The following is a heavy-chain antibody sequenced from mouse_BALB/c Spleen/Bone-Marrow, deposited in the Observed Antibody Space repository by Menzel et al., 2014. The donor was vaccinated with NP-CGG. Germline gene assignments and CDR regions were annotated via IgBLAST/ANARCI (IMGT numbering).Heavy chain of an antibody. J-gene: IGHJ3*01. CDR2: INPSNGRA. CDR1: GYTFTSYW. Sequence: VKLQPSGADLEKPGASVKLYCKAPGYTFTSYWMHWVKQRPGQGLEWTGEINPSNGRADYNEKFRSKATLTVDRSSSTAYMQLSSLTSEDSAVYYCARAGGSDGFAYWGQGTLVAVSA. D-gene: IGHD1-1*02. V-gene: IGHV1S81*02. CDR3: ARAGGSDGFAY.